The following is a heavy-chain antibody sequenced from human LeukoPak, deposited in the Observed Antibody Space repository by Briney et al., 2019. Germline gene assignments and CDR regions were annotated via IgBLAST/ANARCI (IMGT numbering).Heavy chain of an antibody. D-gene: IGHD4/OR15-4a*01. V-gene: IGHV4-59*08. J-gene: IGHJ3*02. CDR2: VFYSGST. CDR1: GGSVSPFF. CDR3: ARHRGGSNAHDAFDI. Sequence: PSETLSLTCTVSGGSVSPFFWSWIRQSPGKDLEWMGYVFYSGSTTYNPSLKSRLTLPVDTSKNQFSLTLTSVTAADTALYFCARHRGGSNAHDAFDIWGRGTLITVSS.